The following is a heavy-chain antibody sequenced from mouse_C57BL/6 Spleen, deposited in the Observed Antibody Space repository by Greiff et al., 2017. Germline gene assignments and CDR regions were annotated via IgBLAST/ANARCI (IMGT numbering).Heavy chain of an antibody. Sequence: VQLQQSGPGLVQPSQSLSITCTVSGFSLTSYGVHWVRQSPGTGLEWLGVIWSGGSTDYNAAFISRLSISKDNSKSQVFFKMNSLQADDTAIYYCARNYYGYDVGAMDYWGQGTSVTVSS. CDR3: ARNYYGYDVGAMDY. D-gene: IGHD2-2*01. J-gene: IGHJ4*01. CDR2: IWSGGST. CDR1: GFSLTSYG. V-gene: IGHV2-2*01.